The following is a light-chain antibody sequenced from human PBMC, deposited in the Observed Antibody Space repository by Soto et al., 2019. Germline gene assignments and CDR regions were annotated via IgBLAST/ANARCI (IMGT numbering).Light chain of an antibody. V-gene: IGKV3-15*01. CDR2: GAS. CDR1: QSVSSN. Sequence: EIVMTQSPATLSVSPGERATLSCRASQSVSSNLAWYQQKPGQAPRLLIYGASTRATGIPARFSGSGSGTEFTLTINRLQSEYFALYYCQQYNNWPPYTFGQGTKLEIK. J-gene: IGKJ2*01. CDR3: QQYNNWPPYT.